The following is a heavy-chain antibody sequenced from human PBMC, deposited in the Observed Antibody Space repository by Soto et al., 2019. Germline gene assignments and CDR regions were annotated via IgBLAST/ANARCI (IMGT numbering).Heavy chain of an antibody. CDR2: ISGSGGST. Sequence: GGSLSLSCAASGFTFSSYAMSWVRQAPGKGLEWVSAISGSGGSTYYADSVKGRFTISRDNSKNTLYLQMNSLRAEDTAVYYCAKVYHPGYYYYYYGMDVWGQGTTVTVSS. D-gene: IGHD2-2*01. V-gene: IGHV3-23*01. CDR3: AKVYHPGYYYYYYGMDV. CDR1: GFTFSSYA. J-gene: IGHJ6*02.